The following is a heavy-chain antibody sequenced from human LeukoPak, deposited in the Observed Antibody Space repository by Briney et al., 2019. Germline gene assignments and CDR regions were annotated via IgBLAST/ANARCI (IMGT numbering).Heavy chain of an antibody. D-gene: IGHD6-19*01. V-gene: IGHV4-59*01. J-gene: IGHJ5*02. Sequence: ASETLSLTCTVSGGSISIYCWSWIRRPPGKGLEWSGYIYYSGSTNYNPSLKSRVTISVDTSKNQFSLKLSSVTAADTAVYYCAKNIAVAGRYNWFDPWGQGTLVTVSS. CDR1: GGSISIYC. CDR3: AKNIAVAGRYNWFDP. CDR2: IYYSGST.